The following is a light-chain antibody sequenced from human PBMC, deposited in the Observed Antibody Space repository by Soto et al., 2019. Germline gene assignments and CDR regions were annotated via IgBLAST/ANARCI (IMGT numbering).Light chain of an antibody. CDR1: HTVTTNF. V-gene: IGKV3-20*01. CDR2: GAS. Sequence: EIVLTQSPGTLSLSPGERATLSCRASHTVTTNFLAWYQQKPGQAPRLVIYGASSRPAGIADRFSGSVAGTDITISISRLEPDDFAVYFWQQYGTSPGTFGQGTKLEIK. CDR3: QQYGTSPGT. J-gene: IGKJ2*01.